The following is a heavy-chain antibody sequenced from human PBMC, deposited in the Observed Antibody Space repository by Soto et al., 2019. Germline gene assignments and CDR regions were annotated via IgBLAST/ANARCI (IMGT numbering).Heavy chain of an antibody. CDR2: IYYSGTT. D-gene: IGHD2-2*01. V-gene: IGHV4-31*03. CDR1: GGSISSGGYY. J-gene: IGHJ5*02. Sequence: SETLSLTCTVSGGSISSGGYYWGWIRQHPWKGLEWIGYIYYSGTTYYNPSLKSRVTISVDTSKNQFSLKLSSVSAADTALYYCARCSLVVVPAPGFDPWGRGTLVTVSS. CDR3: ARCSLVVVPAPGFDP.